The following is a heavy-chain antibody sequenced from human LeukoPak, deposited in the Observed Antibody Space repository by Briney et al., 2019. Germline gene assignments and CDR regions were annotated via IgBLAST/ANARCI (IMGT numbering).Heavy chain of an antibody. D-gene: IGHD6-6*01. CDR2: ISWDGGST. V-gene: IGHV3-43D*03. CDR3: AKGRRSSSGLGVGGYYYYMDV. Sequence: PGGSLRLSCAASGFTFDDYAMHWVRQAPGKGLEWVSRISWDGGSTYYADSVKGRFTISRDNSKNSLYLQMNSLRAEDTALYYCAKGRRSSSGLGVGGYYYYMDVWGKGTTVTVSS. CDR1: GFTFDDYA. J-gene: IGHJ6*03.